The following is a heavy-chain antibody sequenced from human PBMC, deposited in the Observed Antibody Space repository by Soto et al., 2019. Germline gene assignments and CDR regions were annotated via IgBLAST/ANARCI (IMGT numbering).Heavy chain of an antibody. CDR1: GFTFSSYE. J-gene: IGHJ6*02. V-gene: IGHV3-48*03. CDR3: ARDAPSADFWSAYSYGMDV. D-gene: IGHD3-3*01. CDR2: ISVGGTI. Sequence: EVQLVESGGGLVQPGGSLRLSCAASGFTFSSYEMNWVRQAPGKGLEWVSYISVGGTIYYADSVKGRFTISRDNAKNSLYLQMNSLRSEDTAVYYCARDAPSADFWSAYSYGMDVWGQGTTVTVSS.